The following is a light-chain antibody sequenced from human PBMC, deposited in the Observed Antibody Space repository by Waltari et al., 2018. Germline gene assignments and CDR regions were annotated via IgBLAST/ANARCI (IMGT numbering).Light chain of an antibody. Sequence: QSALTQPASVSGSPGQSITISCTGTSSDVGAYNYVSWYQQHPGKAPKLMIFDVSNRPSGVSNRFSGSKSGNTASLTISGLQADDEAGYYCSSYISSSTLELFGGGTSLTVL. J-gene: IGLJ2*01. CDR3: SSYISSSTLEL. CDR1: SSDVGAYNY. V-gene: IGLV2-14*03. CDR2: DVS.